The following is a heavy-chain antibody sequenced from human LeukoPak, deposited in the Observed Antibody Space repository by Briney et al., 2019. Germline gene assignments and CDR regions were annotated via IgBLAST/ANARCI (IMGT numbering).Heavy chain of an antibody. D-gene: IGHD3-9*01. V-gene: IGHV3-23*01. CDR3: AKAETYYDILTGPQYYYYGMDV. CDR1: GFTFSSYA. Sequence: PGGSLRLSCAASGFTFSSYAMSWVRQAPGKGLEWVSAISGSGGSTYYADSVKGRFTISRDNSKNTLYLQMNSLRAEDTAVYYCAKAETYYDILTGPQYYYYGMDVWGQGTTVTVSS. CDR2: ISGSGGST. J-gene: IGHJ6*02.